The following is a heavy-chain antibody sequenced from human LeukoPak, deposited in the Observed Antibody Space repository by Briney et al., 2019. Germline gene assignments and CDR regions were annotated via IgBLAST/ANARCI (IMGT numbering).Heavy chain of an antibody. CDR3: ARHLYYYDSPCAFDI. V-gene: IGHV4-34*01. CDR1: GVSFSGYY. J-gene: IGHJ3*02. Sequence: SETLSLTCAVYGVSFSGYYWSWIRQPPGKGLEWIGEINHSGSTNYNPSLKSRVTISVDTSKNQFSLKLSSVTAADTAVYYCARHLYYYDSPCAFDIWGQGTMVTVSS. D-gene: IGHD3-22*01. CDR2: INHSGST.